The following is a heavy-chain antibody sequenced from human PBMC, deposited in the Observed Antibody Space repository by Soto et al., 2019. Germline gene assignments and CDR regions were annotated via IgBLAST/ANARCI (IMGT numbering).Heavy chain of an antibody. CDR1: GFTFSSYA. J-gene: IGHJ3*02. Sequence: QVQLVESGGGVVQPGRSLRLSCAASGFTFSSYAMHWVRQAPGKGLEWVAVISYDGSNKYYADSVKGRFTISRDNSKNPLYLQMNRLRAEDTAVYYCARAQNYYYDSSGYYSLDAFDIWGQGTMVTVSS. CDR3: ARAQNYYYDSSGYYSLDAFDI. D-gene: IGHD3-22*01. V-gene: IGHV3-30-3*01. CDR2: ISYDGSNK.